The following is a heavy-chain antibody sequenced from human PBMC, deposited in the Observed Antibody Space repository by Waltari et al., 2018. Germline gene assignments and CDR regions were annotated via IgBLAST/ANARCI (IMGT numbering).Heavy chain of an antibody. J-gene: IGHJ4*02. CDR3: AHGLWSGTFSLDY. D-gene: IGHD3-3*01. V-gene: IGHV2-5*02. CDR1: GFSLTTSGMA. CDR2: IFWDNDI. Sequence: QITLKESGPTLVKPTQTPTLTCTSSGFSLTTSGMAVGWIRQPPGKALEWLALIFWDNDIRYSPSLRSRLTITKDTSRNQVVLTVSNMDPVDTGTYYCAHGLWSGTFSLDYWGQGTLVTVSS.